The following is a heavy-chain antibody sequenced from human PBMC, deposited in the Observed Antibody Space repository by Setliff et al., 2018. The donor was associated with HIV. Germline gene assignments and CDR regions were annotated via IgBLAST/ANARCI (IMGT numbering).Heavy chain of an antibody. Sequence: GSLRLSCAASGFVFTDHSLHWVRQAPGEGLEWISYISATGTTVSYADSVRGRFIISRDSVRNEVYLQMKSLRVDDTALYYCVRDQLRWPERWDFDFWGQGTLVTVS. D-gene: IGHD1-26*01. CDR3: VRDQLRWPERWDFDF. CDR1: GFVFTDHS. V-gene: IGHV3-48*01. CDR2: ISATGTTV. J-gene: IGHJ4*02.